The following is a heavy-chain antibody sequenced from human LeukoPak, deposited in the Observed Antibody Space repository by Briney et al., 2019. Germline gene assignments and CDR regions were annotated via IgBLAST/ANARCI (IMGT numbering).Heavy chain of an antibody. D-gene: IGHD4-11*01. CDR3: AKDRDSNYLPFDY. V-gene: IGHV3-23*01. Sequence: GGSPRLSCVGSGFTFSSYHMNWVRQAPGKGLEWVSAISGSGGSTYYADSVKGRFTISRDNSKNTLYLQMNSLRAEDTAVYYCAKDRDSNYLPFDYWGQGTLVTVSS. J-gene: IGHJ4*02. CDR2: ISGSGGST. CDR1: GFTFSSYH.